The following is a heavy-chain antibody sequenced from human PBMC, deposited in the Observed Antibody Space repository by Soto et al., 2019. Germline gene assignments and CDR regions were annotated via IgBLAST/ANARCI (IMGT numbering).Heavy chain of an antibody. CDR2: ITTNGGST. CDR1: GFTFSSYA. V-gene: IGHV3-23*01. D-gene: IGHD3-3*01. Sequence: PGGSLRLSCAASGFTFSSYAMRWVRQAPGKGLEWVSGITTNGGSTYYTDSVKGRFTISRDNSKNTLYLQMNGLRGEDTAVYYCVRQYYDFWSGYFDHWGQGTLVTVSS. J-gene: IGHJ4*02. CDR3: VRQYYDFWSGYFDH.